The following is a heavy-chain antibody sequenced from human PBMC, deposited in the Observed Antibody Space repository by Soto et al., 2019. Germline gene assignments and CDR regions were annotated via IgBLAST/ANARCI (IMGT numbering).Heavy chain of an antibody. CDR3: ARASRIQLWVNFDY. J-gene: IGHJ4*02. D-gene: IGHD5-18*01. CDR2: IIPIFGIA. CDR1: GGTFSSYA. V-gene: IGHV1-69*10. Sequence: GASVKVSCKASGGTFSSYAISWVRQAPGQGLEWMGGIIPIFGIANYAQKFQGRVTITADKSTSTAYMELSSLRSEDTAVYYCARASRIQLWVNFDYWGQGTLVTVSS.